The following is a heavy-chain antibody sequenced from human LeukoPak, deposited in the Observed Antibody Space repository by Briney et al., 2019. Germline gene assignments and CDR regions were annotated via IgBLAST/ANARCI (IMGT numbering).Heavy chain of an antibody. V-gene: IGHV3-30*18. CDR2: ISSDGSIK. CDR1: KFTFSHYG. J-gene: IGHJ4*02. Sequence: PWGSLRLSCTASKFTFSHYGMQWVRQAPGKGLEWVAVISSDGSIKVYADSVKGRFTLSRDNSINTVDLQMNSLRAEDTAVYYCVKEYHSRGFGAYFDYWGQGTLVTVSS. D-gene: IGHD3-3*01. CDR3: VKEYHSRGFGAYFDY.